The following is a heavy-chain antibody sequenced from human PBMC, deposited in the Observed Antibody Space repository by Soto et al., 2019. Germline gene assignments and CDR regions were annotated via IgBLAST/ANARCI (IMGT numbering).Heavy chain of an antibody. CDR3: ARLRYKVTTSSSRGYFDY. D-gene: IGHD4-17*01. Sequence: PWETLSLTCTVSGGSISSSSYYWGWIRQPPGKGLEWIGSIYYSGSTYYNPSLKSRVTISVDTSKNQFSLKLSSVTAADTAVYYCARLRYKVTTSSSRGYFDYWGHGTPVTVSS. CDR1: GGSISSSSYY. V-gene: IGHV4-39*01. J-gene: IGHJ4*01. CDR2: IYYSGST.